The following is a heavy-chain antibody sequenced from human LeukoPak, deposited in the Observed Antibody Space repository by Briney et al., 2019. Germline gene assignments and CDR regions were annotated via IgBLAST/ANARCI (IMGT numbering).Heavy chain of an antibody. V-gene: IGHV3-66*01. Sequence: GGSLRLSCAASGFTVSSNYMSWVRQAPGKGLEWVSVIYSGGSTYYADSVKGRFTISSDNPKNTLYLQMNSLRAEDTAVYYCARDGSGWYSFDYWGQGTLVTVSS. J-gene: IGHJ4*02. CDR3: ARDGSGWYSFDY. D-gene: IGHD6-19*01. CDR2: IYSGGST. CDR1: GFTVSSNY.